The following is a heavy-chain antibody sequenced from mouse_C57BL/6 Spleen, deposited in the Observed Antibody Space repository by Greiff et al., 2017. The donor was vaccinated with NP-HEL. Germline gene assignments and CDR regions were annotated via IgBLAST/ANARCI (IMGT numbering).Heavy chain of an antibody. V-gene: IGHV1-61*01. Sequence: VKLQQPGAELVRPGSSVKLSCKASGYTFTSYWMDWVKQRPGQGLEWIGNIYPSDSETHYNQKFKDKATLTVDKSSSTAYMQLSSLTSEDSAVYYCAREGIYYDYFYAMDYWGQGTSVTVSS. CDR1: GYTFTSYW. D-gene: IGHD2-4*01. CDR3: AREGIYYDYFYAMDY. CDR2: IYPSDSET. J-gene: IGHJ4*01.